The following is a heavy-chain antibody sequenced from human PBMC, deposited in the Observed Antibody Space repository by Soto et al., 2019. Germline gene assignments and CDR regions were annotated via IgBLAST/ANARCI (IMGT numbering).Heavy chain of an antibody. CDR3: ARGSSWTPYYYYGMDV. CDR2: INPNSGGT. Sequence: ASVKVSCKASGYTFTGYYMHWVRQAPGQGLEWMGWINPNSGGTSYAQKFQGRVTMTRDTSISTAYMELSRLRSDDTAVYYCARGSSWTPYYYYGMDVWGQGTTVTVSS. D-gene: IGHD3-3*01. V-gene: IGHV1-2*02. J-gene: IGHJ6*02. CDR1: GYTFTGYY.